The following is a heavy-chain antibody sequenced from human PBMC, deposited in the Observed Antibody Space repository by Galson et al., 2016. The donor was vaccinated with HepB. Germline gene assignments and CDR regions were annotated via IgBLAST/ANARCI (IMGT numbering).Heavy chain of an antibody. CDR3: ARGGFGDLLYFDP. D-gene: IGHD3-10*01. J-gene: IGHJ5*02. Sequence: PALVKPTQTLTLTCTFSGFSLTTSGMCVSWIRQPPGKALEWLARIDWDEEKYYSASLETRLTISKDTSKNQVVLTMTNMDPVDTATYYCARGGFGDLLYFDPWGQGTLVTVSS. CDR2: IDWDEEK. V-gene: IGHV2-70*11. CDR1: GFSLTTSGMC.